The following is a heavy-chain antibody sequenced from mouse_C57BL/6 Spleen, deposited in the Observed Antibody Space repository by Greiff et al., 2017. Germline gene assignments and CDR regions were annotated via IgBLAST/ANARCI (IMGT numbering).Heavy chain of an antibody. Sequence: VQLQQPGAELVRPGTSVKLSCKASGYTFTSYWMHWVKQRPGQGLEWIGVIDPSDSYTNYNQKFKGKATLTVDKSSSTAYMQLSSLTSEDAAVYYCARSHYFDYWGQGTTLTVSS. CDR3: ARSHYFDY. CDR1: GYTFTSYW. V-gene: IGHV1-59*01. J-gene: IGHJ2*01. CDR2: IDPSDSYT.